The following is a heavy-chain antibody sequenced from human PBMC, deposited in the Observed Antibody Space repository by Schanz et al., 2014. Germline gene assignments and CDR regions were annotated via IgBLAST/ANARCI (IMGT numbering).Heavy chain of an antibody. Sequence: KTPGSSVNVSCKASGDSFSTYYFTWVRQAPGQGLEWMGGILPMFVTANYPQDFQGRVPITADESTSLSYMERSSLRYEDTPMYFCERDRGYDNDMALRDA. D-gene: IGHD3-22*01. J-gene: IGHJ3*01. CDR1: GDSFSTYY. V-gene: IGHV1-69*01. CDR3: ERDRGYDNDMALRDA. CDR2: ILPMFVTA.